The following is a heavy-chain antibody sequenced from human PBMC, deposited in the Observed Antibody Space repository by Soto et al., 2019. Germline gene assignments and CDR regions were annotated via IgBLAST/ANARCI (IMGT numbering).Heavy chain of an antibody. CDR1: GDSISRGGYF. CDR2: IYDSGSA. CDR3: ARGILRPNHYMDV. V-gene: IGHV4-31*03. Sequence: QVQLQESGPGLVKPSQTLSLTCIVSGDSISRGGYFWTWIRQHPGKGLEWIGYIYDSGSAFYNPSLKSRVTMSVDTSKNQFSLNLRSVTAADTAVFYCARGILRPNHYMDVWGKRTAVAVSS. J-gene: IGHJ6*03. D-gene: IGHD1-26*01.